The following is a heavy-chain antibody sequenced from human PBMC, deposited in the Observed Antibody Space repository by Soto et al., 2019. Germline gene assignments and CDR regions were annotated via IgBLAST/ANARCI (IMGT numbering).Heavy chain of an antibody. CDR3: ARRPLSTSTGTGAF. V-gene: IGHV3-74*01. CDR2: INDDGSST. D-gene: IGHD1-1*01. J-gene: IGHJ4*02. Sequence: EVQLVESGGGLLQPGGSLRLSCAASGFTFSMYWMHWVRQVPGKGPEWVSRINDDGSSTNYADSVKGRFTISRDNAKNTLYLQMNALRAEDTAVYYCARRPLSTSTGTGAFWGQGTLVTVSS. CDR1: GFTFSMYW.